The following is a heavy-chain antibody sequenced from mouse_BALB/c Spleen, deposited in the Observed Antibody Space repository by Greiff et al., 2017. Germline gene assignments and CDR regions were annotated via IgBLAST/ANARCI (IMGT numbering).Heavy chain of an antibody. CDR3: ARYGDYAMDY. CDR2: IDPANGNT. CDR1: GFNIKDTY. V-gene: IGHV14-3*02. D-gene: IGHD1-1*02. J-gene: IGHJ4*01. Sequence: EVQLQQSGAELVKPGASVKLSCTASGFNIKDTYMHWVKQRPEKGLEWIGRIDPANGNTKYDPKFQGKATITADTSSNTAYLQLSSLTSADTAVYYCARYGDYAMDYWGQGTSGTVSA.